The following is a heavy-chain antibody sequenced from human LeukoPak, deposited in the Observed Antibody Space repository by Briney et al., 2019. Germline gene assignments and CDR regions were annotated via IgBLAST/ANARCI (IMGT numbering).Heavy chain of an antibody. Sequence: SVKVSCKASGGTFSSYAISWVRQAPGQGLEWMGRIIPILGIANYAQKFQGRVTITADKSTSTAYMELSSLRSEDTAVYYCAIISGKASDAFDIWDQGTMVTVSS. V-gene: IGHV1-69*04. D-gene: IGHD6-19*01. J-gene: IGHJ3*02. CDR1: GGTFSSYA. CDR3: AIISGKASDAFDI. CDR2: IIPILGIA.